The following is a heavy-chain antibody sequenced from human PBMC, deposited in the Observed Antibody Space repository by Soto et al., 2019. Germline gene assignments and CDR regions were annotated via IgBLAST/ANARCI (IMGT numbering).Heavy chain of an antibody. Sequence: EVQLEESGGDLVQPGGSLRLSCAASGFTLSAYWMTWVRQAPGKGLEWVANINRDGSKKSYLDPVRGRFTISRDNVGNSLYLQMDSLRADDTALYYCARDVSPGSSSLYLDAFDIWGQGKMVTVSS. CDR2: INRDGSKK. V-gene: IGHV3-7*05. J-gene: IGHJ3*02. CDR1: GFTLSAYW. D-gene: IGHD6-13*01. CDR3: ARDVSPGSSSLYLDAFDI.